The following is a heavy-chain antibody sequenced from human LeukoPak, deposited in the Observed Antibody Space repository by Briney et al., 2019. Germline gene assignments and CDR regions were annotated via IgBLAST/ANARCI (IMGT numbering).Heavy chain of an antibody. J-gene: IGHJ4*02. D-gene: IGHD5-18*01. Sequence: ASVKLSCKASGYTFTGYYMHWVRQAPGQGLEWMGWINPNSGGTYYAQKFQGRVTMTRDTSISTAYMELSRLRSDDTAVYYCARIGVQLWVDTPDYGGQGTLVTVSS. CDR2: INPNSGGT. CDR3: ARIGVQLWVDTPDY. V-gene: IGHV1-2*02. CDR1: GYTFTGYY.